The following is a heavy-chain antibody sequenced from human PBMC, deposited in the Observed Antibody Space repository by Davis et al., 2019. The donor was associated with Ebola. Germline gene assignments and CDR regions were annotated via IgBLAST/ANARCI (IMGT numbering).Heavy chain of an antibody. Sequence: GGSLRLSCAVSGFTFSSYWMSWVRQAPGKGLEWVANIKQDGSEKYYVDSVKGRFTISRDNAKNSLYLQMNSLRAEDTAVYYCARGTTTVYDYYYTYTVYDYYYGMDVWGQGTTVTVSS. J-gene: IGHJ6*02. V-gene: IGHV3-7*01. CDR1: GFTFSSYW. CDR2: IKQDGSEK. D-gene: IGHD4-17*01. CDR3: ARGTTTVYDYYYTYTVYDYYYGMDV.